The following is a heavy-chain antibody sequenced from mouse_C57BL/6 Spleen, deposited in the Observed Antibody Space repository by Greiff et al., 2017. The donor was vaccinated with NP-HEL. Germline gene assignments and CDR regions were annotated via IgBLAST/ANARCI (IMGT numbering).Heavy chain of an antibody. Sequence: DVQLQESGGGLVKPGGSLKLSCAASGFTFSDYGMHWVRQAPEKGLEWVAYISSGRSTIYYADTVKGRFTISRDNAKNTLFLQMTSLRSEDTAMYYCARTLNYYGSTSWFAYWGQGTLVTVSA. D-gene: IGHD1-1*01. J-gene: IGHJ3*01. CDR2: ISSGRSTI. V-gene: IGHV5-17*01. CDR1: GFTFSDYG. CDR3: ARTLNYYGSTSWFAY.